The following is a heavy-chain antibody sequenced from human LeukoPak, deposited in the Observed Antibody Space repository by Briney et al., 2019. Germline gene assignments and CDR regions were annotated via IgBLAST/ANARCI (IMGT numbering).Heavy chain of an antibody. Sequence: MTSETLSLTCTVSGGSISSYYWSWIRQPPGTGLEWIGYIYYSGSTNYNPSLKSRVTISVDTSKNQFSLRLSSVTAADTAVYYCARVVPAALSWFDPWGQGTLVTVSS. D-gene: IGHD2-2*01. J-gene: IGHJ5*02. CDR1: GGSISSYY. CDR2: IYYSGST. V-gene: IGHV4-59*01. CDR3: ARVVPAALSWFDP.